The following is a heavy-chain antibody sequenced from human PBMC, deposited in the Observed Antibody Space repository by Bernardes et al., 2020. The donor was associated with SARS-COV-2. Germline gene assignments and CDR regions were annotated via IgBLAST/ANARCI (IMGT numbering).Heavy chain of an antibody. V-gene: IGHV1-69*13. CDR2: IIPIFGTA. J-gene: IGHJ6*02. CDR3: AREEDLPTMVRGVNVMDV. CDR1: GGTFSSYA. D-gene: IGHD3-10*01. Sequence: SVKVSCKASGGTFSSYAISWVRQAPGQGLEWMGRIIPIFGTANYAQKFQGRVTITADESTSTAYMELSSLRSEDTAVYYCAREEDLPTMVRGVNVMDVWGQGTTVTVSS.